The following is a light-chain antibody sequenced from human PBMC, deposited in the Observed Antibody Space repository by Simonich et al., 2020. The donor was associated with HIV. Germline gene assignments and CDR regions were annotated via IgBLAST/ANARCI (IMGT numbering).Light chain of an antibody. Sequence: NFMLTQPPSVSESPGKTVTISCTRSSGSLASNYVPWYQQRPGSAPTTVIYEDNQRPSGFPDRFSGSIDSSSNSASLTISGLKTEDEADYYCQSYDSSNHVVFGGGTKVTVL. J-gene: IGLJ2*01. CDR3: QSYDSSNHVV. CDR1: SGSLASNY. CDR2: EDN. V-gene: IGLV6-57*03.